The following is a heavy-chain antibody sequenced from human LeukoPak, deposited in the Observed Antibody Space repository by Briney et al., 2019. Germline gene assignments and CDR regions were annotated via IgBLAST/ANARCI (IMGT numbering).Heavy chain of an antibody. J-gene: IGHJ6*02. CDR2: INPNSGGT. Sequence: ASVKVSCKASGYTFTGYYMHWVRQAPGQGLEWMGWINPNSGGTNYAQKFQGRVTMTRDTSISTAYMELSRLRSDDTAVYHCARESLLGMVAMGQSSYYGMDVWGQGTTVTVSS. D-gene: IGHD5-12*01. CDR1: GYTFTGYY. CDR3: ARESLLGMVAMGQSSYYGMDV. V-gene: IGHV1-2*02.